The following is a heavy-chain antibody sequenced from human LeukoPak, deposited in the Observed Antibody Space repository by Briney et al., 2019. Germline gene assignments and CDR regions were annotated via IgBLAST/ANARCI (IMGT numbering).Heavy chain of an antibody. CDR2: ISSSSSYI. D-gene: IGHD5-12*01. Sequence: GGSLRLSCAASGFTFSSYSMNWVRQAPGNGLEWVSSISSSSSYIYYADSVKGRFTISRDNAKNSLYLQMNSLRAEDTAVYSCARDHNGGYVHDAFDIWGQGTMVTVSS. CDR1: GFTFSSYS. CDR3: ARDHNGGYVHDAFDI. V-gene: IGHV3-21*01. J-gene: IGHJ3*02.